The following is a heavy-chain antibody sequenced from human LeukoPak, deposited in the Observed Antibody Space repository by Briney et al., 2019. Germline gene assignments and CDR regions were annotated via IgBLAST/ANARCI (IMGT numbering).Heavy chain of an antibody. Sequence: GGSLRLSCAASGFTLSSYSMNWVRQAPGKELEWVSSISYSSTYIYYADSVKGRFTISRDDAKSSLFLEMNSLRVEDTAVYYFTRVYTSSRFASWGQGAMVTVSS. J-gene: IGHJ4*02. CDR2: ISYSSTYI. V-gene: IGHV3-21*06. D-gene: IGHD2-2*02. CDR1: GFTLSSYS. CDR3: TRVYTSSRFAS.